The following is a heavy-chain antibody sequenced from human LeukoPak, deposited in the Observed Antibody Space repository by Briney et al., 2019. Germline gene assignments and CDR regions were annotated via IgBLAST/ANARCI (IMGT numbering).Heavy chain of an antibody. Sequence: GGSLRLSCTAPGFTFDDYAMTWVRQAPGKGLEWVGFIRNKAYGGTTECAASVRGRFTISKDDSKIIAYLQMNSLKTEDTAVYYCSRDPRLLDFWGQGTLVTVTS. J-gene: IGHJ4*02. D-gene: IGHD5-18*01. CDR2: IRNKAYGGTT. CDR1: GFTFDDYA. CDR3: SRDPRLLDF. V-gene: IGHV3-49*04.